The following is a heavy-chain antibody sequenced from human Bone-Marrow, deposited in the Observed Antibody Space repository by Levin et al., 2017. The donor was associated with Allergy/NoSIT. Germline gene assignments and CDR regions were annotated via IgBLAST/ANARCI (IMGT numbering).Heavy chain of an antibody. J-gene: IGHJ6*03. CDR1: GYSISSDYY. CDR3: AREYYMDV. Sequence: TTSETLSLTCAVSGYSISSDYYWGWIRQPPGKGLEWIGNIHESGTTKYNPSLKSRVTISVDTSKNQFSLQLNSVTAADTAVYFCAREYYMDVWGKGTTVTVSS. CDR2: IHESGTT. V-gene: IGHV4-38-2*02.